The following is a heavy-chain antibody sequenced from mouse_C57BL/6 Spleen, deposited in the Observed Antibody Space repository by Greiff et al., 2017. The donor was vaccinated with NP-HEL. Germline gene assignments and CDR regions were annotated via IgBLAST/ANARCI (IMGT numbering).Heavy chain of an antibody. CDR1: GYTFTSYW. Sequence: VQLQQSGTELVKPGASVKLSCKASGYTFTSYWMHWVKQRPGQGLEWIGNINPSNGGTNYNEKFKSKATLTVDKSSSTAYMQLSSLTSEDSAVYYCARGGSYYYGSSYSYYFDYWGQGTTLTVSS. V-gene: IGHV1-53*01. J-gene: IGHJ2*01. D-gene: IGHD1-1*01. CDR3: ARGGSYYYGSSYSYYFDY. CDR2: INPSNGGT.